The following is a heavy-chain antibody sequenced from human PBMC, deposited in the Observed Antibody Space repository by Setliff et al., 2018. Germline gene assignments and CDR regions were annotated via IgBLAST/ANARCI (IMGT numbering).Heavy chain of an antibody. D-gene: IGHD3-22*01. V-gene: IGHV1-8*02. CDR1: GYTFTSYD. CDR3: ARDGSWGYYDSSGSGFDY. CDR2: MNPNSGNT. J-gene: IGHJ4*02. Sequence: ASVKVSCKASGYTFTSYDINWVRQATGQGLEWMGWMNPNSGNTGYAQKFQGRVTMTRNTSISTAYMELSSLRSEDTAAYYCARDGSWGYYDSSGSGFDYWGQGTLVTVSS.